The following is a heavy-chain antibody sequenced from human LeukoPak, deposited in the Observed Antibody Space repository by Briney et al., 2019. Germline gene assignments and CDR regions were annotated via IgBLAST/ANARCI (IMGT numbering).Heavy chain of an antibody. V-gene: IGHV3-43*01. CDR1: GFTFDDYT. Sequence: GGSLRLSCAASGFTFDDYTIHWVRQRPGKGLEWVSLISWDGGSTFYADSVKGRFTISRDNAKNSLYLQMNSLRAEDTALYYCAKGHEMVRGGMDVWGKGTTVTISS. CDR2: ISWDGGST. D-gene: IGHD3-10*01. J-gene: IGHJ6*04. CDR3: AKGHEMVRGGMDV.